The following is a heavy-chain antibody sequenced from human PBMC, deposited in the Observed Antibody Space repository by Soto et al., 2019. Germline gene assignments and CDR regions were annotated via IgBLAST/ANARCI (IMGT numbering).Heavy chain of an antibody. CDR1: GGTFPSYA. J-gene: IGHJ2*01. CDR3: AIDSTPRGLSWDFDL. CDR2: LIPMFHTP. V-gene: IGHV1-69*06. D-gene: IGHD3-9*01. Sequence: QVQVVQSGAEVKKPGSAVKVSCKTSGGTFPSYAITWVRQAPGQGLEWMGGLIPMFHTPNYAHKFQDRVTITADKSTNTAYMELSNLRSDDSALYFCAIDSTPRGLSWDFDLWGRGTLVTVSS.